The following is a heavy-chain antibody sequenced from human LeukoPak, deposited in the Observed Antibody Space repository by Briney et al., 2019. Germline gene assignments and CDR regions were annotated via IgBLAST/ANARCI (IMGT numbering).Heavy chain of an antibody. D-gene: IGHD3-9*01. CDR2: IYYSGST. Sequence: SETLSLPCTVSGGSISSYYWSWIRQPPGKGLEWIGYIYYSGSTNYNPSLKSRVTISVDTSKNQFSLKLSSVTAADTAVYYCARERDDILTGYWYYFDYWGQGTLVTVSS. CDR3: ARERDDILTGYWYYFDY. V-gene: IGHV4-59*01. CDR1: GGSISSYY. J-gene: IGHJ4*02.